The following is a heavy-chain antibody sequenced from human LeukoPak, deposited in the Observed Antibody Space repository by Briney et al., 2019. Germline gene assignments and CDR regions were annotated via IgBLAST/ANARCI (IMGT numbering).Heavy chain of an antibody. CDR3: ARARDIVVVPAAMQAGAFDI. CDR2: IYYSGST. Sequence: SETLSLTCTVSGGSISSYYWSWLRQPPGKGLEWVGYIYYSGSTNYNPSLKSRVTISVDTSKNQFSPKLSSVTAADTAVYYCARARDIVVVPAAMQAGAFDIWGQGTMVTVSS. CDR1: GGSISSYY. D-gene: IGHD2-2*01. J-gene: IGHJ3*02. V-gene: IGHV4-59*01.